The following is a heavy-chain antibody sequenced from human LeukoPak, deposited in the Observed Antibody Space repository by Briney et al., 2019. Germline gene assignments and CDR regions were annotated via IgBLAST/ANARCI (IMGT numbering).Heavy chain of an antibody. CDR1: GGSMTIDNYY. CDR3: ARDSRLIQTGMTP. CDR2: VFYSGTT. J-gene: IGHJ5*02. Sequence: SETLSLTCTVSGGSMTIDNYYWAWIRQPPGKGLEWLGSVFYSGTTYYNPSLSNRVTISVDTSKNQFSLSLSSVTVADTAVYYCARDSRLIQTGMTPWGQGILVTVSS. V-gene: IGHV4-39*07. D-gene: IGHD1-1*01.